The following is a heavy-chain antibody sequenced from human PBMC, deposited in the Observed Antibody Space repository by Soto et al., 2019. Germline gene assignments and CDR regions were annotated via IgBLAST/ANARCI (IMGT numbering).Heavy chain of an antibody. Sequence: GASVKVSCKASGYTFTSYYMHWVRQAPGQGLEWMGIINPSGGSTSYAQKFQGRVTMTRDTSTSTVYMELSSLRSEDTAVYYCARPWGRGSGWYWFDPWGQGTLVTVSS. CDR1: GYTFTSYY. V-gene: IGHV1-46*01. CDR2: INPSGGST. CDR3: ARPWGRGSGWYWFDP. J-gene: IGHJ5*02. D-gene: IGHD6-19*01.